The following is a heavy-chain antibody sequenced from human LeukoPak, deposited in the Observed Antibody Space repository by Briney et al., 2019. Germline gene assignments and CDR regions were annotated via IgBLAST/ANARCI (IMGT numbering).Heavy chain of an antibody. J-gene: IGHJ3*02. Sequence: GGSLRLSCAVSGLPFSDHWMTWVRQAPGKGLERVANINQDGSEKYYVDSVKGRFSISRDNAKSSLYLQMNSLRVEDTAMYFCAREGYGDYHIWGQGTIVTVSS. D-gene: IGHD4-17*01. CDR3: AREGYGDYHI. CDR2: INQDGSEK. CDR1: GLPFSDHW. V-gene: IGHV3-7*01.